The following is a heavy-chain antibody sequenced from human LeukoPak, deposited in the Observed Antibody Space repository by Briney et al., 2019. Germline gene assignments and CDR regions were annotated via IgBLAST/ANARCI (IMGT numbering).Heavy chain of an antibody. J-gene: IGHJ3*02. V-gene: IGHV3-66*01. CDR2: IYSGGST. CDR3: ARARTRYSGSYGGAFDI. CDR1: GFTVSSNY. Sequence: SGGSLRLSCAASGFTVSSNYMSWVRQAPGKGLEWVSVIYSGGSTYYADSVKGRFTISRDNSKNTLYLQMNSLRAEDTAVYYCARARTRYSGSYGGAFDIWGQGTMVTVSS. D-gene: IGHD1-26*01.